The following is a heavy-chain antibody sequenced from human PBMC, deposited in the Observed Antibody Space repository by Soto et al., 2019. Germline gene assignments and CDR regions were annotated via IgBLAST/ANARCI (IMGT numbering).Heavy chain of an antibody. V-gene: IGHV4-34*01. D-gene: IGHD3-22*01. CDR2: INHSGST. Sequence: SDTLSLTCAVYGGSFSGYYWSWIRQPPGKGLEWIGEINHSGSTNYNPSLKSRVTISVDTSKNQFSLKLSSVTAADTAVYYCARRPYYYDSSVGGAFDIWGQGTMVNVSS. CDR3: ARRPYYYDSSVGGAFDI. J-gene: IGHJ3*02. CDR1: GGSFSGYY.